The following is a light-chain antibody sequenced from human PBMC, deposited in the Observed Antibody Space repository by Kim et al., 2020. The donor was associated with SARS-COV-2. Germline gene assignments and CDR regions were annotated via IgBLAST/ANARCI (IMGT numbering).Light chain of an antibody. J-gene: IGLJ2*01. CDR1: KLGDKY. CDR3: QAWDSSVV. CDR2: QDS. V-gene: IGLV3-1*01. Sequence: SSELTQPLSVSVSPGQTASITCSGDKLGDKYACWYQQKPGQSPVLVIYQDSKRPSGIPERFSGSYSGNTATPTISGTQATDEADYYCQAWDSSVVFGVGT.